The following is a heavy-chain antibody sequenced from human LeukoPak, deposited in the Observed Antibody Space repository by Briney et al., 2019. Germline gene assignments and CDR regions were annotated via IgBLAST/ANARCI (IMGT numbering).Heavy chain of an antibody. Sequence: PSETLSLTCTVSGGSISSSNYYWGWIRQPPGMTLEWIGSVYYSGSAFYNPSLKSRVTISVDTSKNLFSLDLGSVTAADTAVYYCVRRGSGITAVADSWGQGTLVTVSS. CDR3: VRRGSGITAVADS. CDR2: VYYSGSA. CDR1: GGSISSSNYY. J-gene: IGHJ5*01. D-gene: IGHD1-20*01. V-gene: IGHV4-39*02.